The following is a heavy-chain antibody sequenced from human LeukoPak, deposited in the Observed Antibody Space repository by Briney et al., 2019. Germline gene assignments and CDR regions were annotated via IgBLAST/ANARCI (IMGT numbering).Heavy chain of an antibody. CDR3: ARGAEFKITTNDPRNDY. D-gene: IGHD3-3*01. Sequence: ASVKVSCKASGGTFSSYAISWVRQAPGQGLEWMGRIIPILGIANYAQKFQGRVTITADKSTSTAYMELSSLRSEDTAVYYCARGAEFKITTNDPRNDYWGQGALVTVSS. V-gene: IGHV1-69*04. J-gene: IGHJ4*02. CDR2: IIPILGIA. CDR1: GGTFSSYA.